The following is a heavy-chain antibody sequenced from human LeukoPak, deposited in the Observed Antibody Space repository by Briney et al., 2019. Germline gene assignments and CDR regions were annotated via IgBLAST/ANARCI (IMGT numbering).Heavy chain of an antibody. CDR2: IIPIFGTA. Sequence: EASVKVSCKASGGTFSSYAISWVRQAPGQGLEWMGGIIPIFGTANYAQKFQGRVTITTDESTSTAYMELSSLRSEDTAVYYCAREKPLYYYDSNGYPPVYFDYWGQGTLVTVSS. CDR1: GGTFSSYA. V-gene: IGHV1-69*05. CDR3: AREKPLYYYDSNGYPPVYFDY. D-gene: IGHD3-22*01. J-gene: IGHJ4*02.